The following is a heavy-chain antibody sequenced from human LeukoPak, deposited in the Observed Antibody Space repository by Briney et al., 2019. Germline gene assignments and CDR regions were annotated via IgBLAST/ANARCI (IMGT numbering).Heavy chain of an antibody. Sequence: ASVKVSCKASGGTFSSYAISWVQQAPGQGLEWMGGIIPIFGTANYAQKFQGRVTITADESTSTAYMELSSLRSEDTAVYYCASSLYYYYYGMDVWGQGTTVTVSS. CDR1: GGTFSSYA. J-gene: IGHJ6*02. V-gene: IGHV1-69*13. CDR2: IIPIFGTA. CDR3: ASSLYYYYYGMDV.